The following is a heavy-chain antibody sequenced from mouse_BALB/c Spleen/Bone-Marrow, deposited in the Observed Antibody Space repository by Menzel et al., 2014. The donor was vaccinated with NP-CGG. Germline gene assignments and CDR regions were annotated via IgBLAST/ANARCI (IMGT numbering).Heavy chain of an antibody. J-gene: IGHJ2*01. Sequence: QVQIPQSGAELVRPGPSEKVSCKASGYSFTSYLIEWIKQRPGQGLEGNGVINPGSGGTNYYEKFKSKASMTADKSSSAACMKTRSLTSDDAAVEFCARDWIARTPSHWAQCTDLTVPS. CDR1: GYSFTSYL. CDR2: INPGSGGT. CDR3: ARDWIARTPSH. V-gene: IGHV1-54*01. D-gene: IGHD3-1*01.